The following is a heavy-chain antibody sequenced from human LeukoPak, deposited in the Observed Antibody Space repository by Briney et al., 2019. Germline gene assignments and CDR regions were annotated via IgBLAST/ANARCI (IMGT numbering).Heavy chain of an antibody. D-gene: IGHD3-16*01. CDR1: GFTFSDYS. Sequence: GGSLRLSCAASGFTFSDYSMNWVRQAPGKGLEWVSSIGSTTSYIYYADSVKGRFIISRDNAKNSLFLQMNNLRAEDTAVYYCARVGGYFDYWGQGTLVTVSS. V-gene: IGHV3-21*01. J-gene: IGHJ4*02. CDR3: ARVGGYFDY. CDR2: IGSTTSYI.